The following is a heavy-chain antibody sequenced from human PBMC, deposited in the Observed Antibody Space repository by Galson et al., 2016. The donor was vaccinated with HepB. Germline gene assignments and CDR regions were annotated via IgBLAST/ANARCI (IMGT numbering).Heavy chain of an antibody. D-gene: IGHD3-10*01. V-gene: IGHV3-11*01. Sequence: SLRVSCAASGFTFSESYMTWIRQAPGKGLEWVSSISSRGGSAIHYADSVKGRFTISRDNAKNSLFLQMNSLRAEDTAVYYCAKEHYFGSGSYFDNWGQGTLVTVSS. J-gene: IGHJ4*02. CDR2: ISSRGGSAI. CDR3: AKEHYFGSGSYFDN. CDR1: GFTFSESY.